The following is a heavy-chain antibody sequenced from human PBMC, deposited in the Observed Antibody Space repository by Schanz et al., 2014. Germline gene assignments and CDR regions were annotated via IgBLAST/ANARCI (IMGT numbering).Heavy chain of an antibody. Sequence: QVQLQESGPGLVKPSGTLSLTCAVSGASISSDNWWSWVRQPPGKGLEWIGEMYHSGRTNYNPSLKSRVTISVEKSKTQFSLNRRSVTAADTAVYYCARDRGRDGTTEFDSWGPGTLVTVSS. CDR2: MYHSGRT. V-gene: IGHV4-4*02. CDR3: ARDRGRDGTTEFDS. D-gene: IGHD4-4*01. CDR1: GASISSDNW. J-gene: IGHJ4*02.